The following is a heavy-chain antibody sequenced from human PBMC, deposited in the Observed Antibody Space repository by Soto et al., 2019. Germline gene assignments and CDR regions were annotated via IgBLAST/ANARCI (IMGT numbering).Heavy chain of an antibody. J-gene: IGHJ3*01. V-gene: IGHV5-51*01. CDR2: IYPGDSDT. CDR1: GDRFTNFW. D-gene: IGHD1-26*01. CDR3: AKTYSGDSNEAFDF. Sequence: HXESLIISRTGSGDRFTNFWLVWVRQVPGKGLEWMGIIYPGDSDTTYGPSFEGQVTFSADRSTSTAYLEWRSLRASDTAMYYCAKTYSGDSNEAFDFWGQGTLVTVSS.